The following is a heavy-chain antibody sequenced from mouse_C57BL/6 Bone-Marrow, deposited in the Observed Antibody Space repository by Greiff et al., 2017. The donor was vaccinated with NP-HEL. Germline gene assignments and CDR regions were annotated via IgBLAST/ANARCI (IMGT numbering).Heavy chain of an antibody. Sequence: EVQLVESGPGLVKPSQSLSLTCSVTGYSITSGYYWNWIRQFPGNKLEWMGYISYDGSNNYNPSLKNRISITRDTSKNQFFLKLNSVTTEDTATYYCARGGGVGWGQGTTLTVSS. CDR3: ARGGGVG. CDR2: ISYDGSN. J-gene: IGHJ2*01. CDR1: GYSITSGYY. D-gene: IGHD1-1*01. V-gene: IGHV3-6*01.